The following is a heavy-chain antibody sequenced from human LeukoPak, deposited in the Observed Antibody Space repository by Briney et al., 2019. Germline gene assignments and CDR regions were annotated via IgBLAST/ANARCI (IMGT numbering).Heavy chain of an antibody. V-gene: IGHV2-70*11. CDR3: ARSPNIRSGDYGDYSDY. CDR1: GFSLSTTGVC. Sequence: ESGPALVKPTQTLTLTCTFSGFSLSTTGVCVTWIRQPPGKALEWLARTDWNDAKYYNRSLKTRLTISKDTSKDQVVLTMTNVDPLDTATYYCARSPNIRSGDYGDYSDYWGQGTLVTVSS. D-gene: IGHD4-17*01. J-gene: IGHJ4*02. CDR2: TDWNDAK.